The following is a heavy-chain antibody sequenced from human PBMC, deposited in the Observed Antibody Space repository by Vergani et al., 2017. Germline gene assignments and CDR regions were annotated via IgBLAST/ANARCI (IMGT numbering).Heavy chain of an antibody. CDR2: MNPNSGNT. Sequence: QVQLVQSGAEVKKPGASVKVSCKASGYTFTSYDINWVRQATGQGLEWMGWMNPNSGNTGYAQKFQGRVTMTRNTSISTAYMELSSLRSEDTAVYYCAITYYYDSSGYYSDDAFDIWGQGTMVTVSS. J-gene: IGHJ3*02. CDR3: AITYYYDSSGYYSDDAFDI. CDR1: GYTFTSYD. V-gene: IGHV1-8*01. D-gene: IGHD3-22*01.